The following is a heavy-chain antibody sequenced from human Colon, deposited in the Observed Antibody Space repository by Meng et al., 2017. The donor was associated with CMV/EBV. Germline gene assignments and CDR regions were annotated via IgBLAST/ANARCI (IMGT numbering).Heavy chain of an antibody. J-gene: IGHJ3*02. D-gene: IGHD3-10*01. Sequence: SVKVSCKASGGTFSTYAISWVRQAPGQGLEWMGGIIPLLGLANYAQDFQGRVTITADKSTSTAYMELSSLRSEDTAVYYCARDATEQPGNTMVIVAYDAFDIWGQGTVVTVSS. CDR2: IIPLLGLA. CDR1: GGTFSTYA. CDR3: ARDATEQPGNTMVIVAYDAFDI. V-gene: IGHV1-69*10.